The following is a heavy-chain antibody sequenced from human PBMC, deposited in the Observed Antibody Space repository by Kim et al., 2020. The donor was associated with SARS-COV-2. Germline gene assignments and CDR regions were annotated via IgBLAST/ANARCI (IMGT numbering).Heavy chain of an antibody. CDR1: GFTFSSYA. CDR3: ARDKRTNCSSTSCYYYGMDV. CDR2: ISYDGSNK. V-gene: IGHV3-30-3*01. J-gene: IGHJ6*02. D-gene: IGHD2-2*01. Sequence: GGSLRLSCAASGFTFSSYAMHWVRQAPGKGLEWVAVISYDGSNKYYADSVKGRFTISRDNSKNTLYLQMNSLRAEDTAVYYCARDKRTNCSSTSCYYYGMDVWGQGTTVTVSS.